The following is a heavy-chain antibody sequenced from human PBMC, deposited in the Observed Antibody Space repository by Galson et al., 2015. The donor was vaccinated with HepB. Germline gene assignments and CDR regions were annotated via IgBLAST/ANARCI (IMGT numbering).Heavy chain of an antibody. Sequence: SLRLSCAASGFIFSRYSMNWVRQAPGKGLEWVSYISSSSGTIYYADSVKGRFTISRDNAKNSLYLQMNSLRDEDTAVYYCARTDCGGGSCYIYFDYWGQGTLVTVSS. V-gene: IGHV3-48*02. D-gene: IGHD2-15*01. J-gene: IGHJ4*02. CDR3: ARTDCGGGSCYIYFDY. CDR2: ISSSSGTI. CDR1: GFIFSRYS.